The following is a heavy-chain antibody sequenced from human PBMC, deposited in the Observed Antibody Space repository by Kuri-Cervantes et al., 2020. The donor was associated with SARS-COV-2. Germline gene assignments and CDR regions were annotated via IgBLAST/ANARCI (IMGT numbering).Heavy chain of an antibody. CDR3: ARFETITGDYYYYGMDV. V-gene: IGHV4-34*01. CDR1: GGSFSGYY. D-gene: IGHD5-24*01. CDR2: INHSGSI. J-gene: IGHJ6*02. Sequence: SETLSLTCAVYGGSFSGYYWSWIRQPPGKGLEWIGEINHSGSINYNPSLKSRVAISVDTSKNQFSLKLSAVTAADTAVYYCARFETITGDYYYYGMDVWGQGTTVTVSS.